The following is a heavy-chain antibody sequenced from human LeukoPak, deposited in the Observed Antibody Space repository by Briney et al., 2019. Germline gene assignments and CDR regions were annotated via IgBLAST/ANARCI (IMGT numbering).Heavy chain of an antibody. Sequence: GGSLRLSCAASGFTFSSYAMSWVRQAPGKGLEWVSAISGSGGSTYYADSVEGRFTISRDNSKNTLYLQMNSLRAEDTAVYYCAKVSDGDYEEYFQHWGQGTLVTVSS. CDR2: ISGSGGST. CDR1: GFTFSSYA. J-gene: IGHJ1*01. D-gene: IGHD4-17*01. V-gene: IGHV3-23*01. CDR3: AKVSDGDYEEYFQH.